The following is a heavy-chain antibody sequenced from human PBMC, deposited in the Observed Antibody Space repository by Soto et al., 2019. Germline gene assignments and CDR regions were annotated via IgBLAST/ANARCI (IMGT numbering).Heavy chain of an antibody. CDR1: GGTFSSYA. CDR2: IIPIFGTA. V-gene: IGHV1-69*12. J-gene: IGHJ3*02. Sequence: QVQLVQSGAEVKKPGSSVKVSCKASGGTFSSYAISWVRQAPGQGLEWMGGIIPIFGTANYAQNFQGRVTITADEPTSIAYMELSSLRSEDTAVYYCAREMATVTTRAFDIWGQGTMVTVSS. CDR3: AREMATVTTRAFDI. D-gene: IGHD4-17*01.